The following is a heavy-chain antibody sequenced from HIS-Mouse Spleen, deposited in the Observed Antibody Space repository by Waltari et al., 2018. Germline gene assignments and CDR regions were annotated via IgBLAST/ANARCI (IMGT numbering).Heavy chain of an antibody. CDR2: IYYSGST. Sequence: QLQLQESGPGLVKPSEPLSLPCTVSGCSIRRSHYYWGWIRQPPGKGLDWIGSIYYSGSTYYNPSLKSRVTISVDTSKNQFSLKLSSVTAADTAVYYCAREIPYSSSWYDWYFDLWGRGTLVTVSS. D-gene: IGHD6-13*01. J-gene: IGHJ2*01. V-gene: IGHV4-39*07. CDR1: GCSIRRSHYY. CDR3: AREIPYSSSWYDWYFDL.